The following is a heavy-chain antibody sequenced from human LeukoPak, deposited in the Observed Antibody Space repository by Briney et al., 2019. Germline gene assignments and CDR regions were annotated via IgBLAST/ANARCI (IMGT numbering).Heavy chain of an antibody. CDR3: AHRNTAMVRVDY. Sequence: GGSLRLSCAASGFTFRNASMSCIRQAPGKGLEWVGRIKSKTDGETTDYAAPVKGRFTISRDDSKNTLYLQMNSLTTEDTAVYFCAHRNTAMVRVDYWGQGTLVTVSS. D-gene: IGHD5-18*01. J-gene: IGHJ4*02. CDR1: GFTFRNAS. CDR2: IKSKTDGETT. V-gene: IGHV3-15*01.